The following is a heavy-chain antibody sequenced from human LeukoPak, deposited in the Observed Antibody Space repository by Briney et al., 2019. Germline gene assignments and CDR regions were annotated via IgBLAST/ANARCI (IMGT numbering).Heavy chain of an antibody. V-gene: IGHV3-30*18. D-gene: IGHD2-2*01. J-gene: IGHJ4*02. CDR2: ISYDGSNK. CDR1: GFTFSSYG. CDR3: AKDGGDIVVVPAVD. Sequence: GGSLRLSCAASGFTFSSYGMHWVRQAPGKGLEWVAVISYDGSNKYYADSVKGRFTISRDNSKNTLYLQMNSLRAEDTAVYYCAKDGGDIVVVPAVDWGQGTLVTVSS.